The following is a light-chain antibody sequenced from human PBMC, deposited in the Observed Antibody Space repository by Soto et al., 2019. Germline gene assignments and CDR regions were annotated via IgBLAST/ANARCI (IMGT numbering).Light chain of an antibody. V-gene: IGKV3-20*01. CDR1: QSISSTS. CDR3: QQYGNSPFT. CDR2: GAS. J-gene: IGKJ5*01. Sequence: EIVLTQSPVTLSLSLGERATLSCRASQSISSTSLAWYQQKPGQAPRLLIYGASTRATGIPDRFSGSESGTDFTLTISRLEPEDFVVYYCQQYGNSPFTFGQGTRLEIK.